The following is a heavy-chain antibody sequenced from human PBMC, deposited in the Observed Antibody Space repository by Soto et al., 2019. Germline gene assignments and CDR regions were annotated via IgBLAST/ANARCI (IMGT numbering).Heavy chain of an antibody. CDR2: INHSGST. CDR3: ARVGNYYYYYGMDV. Sequence: SETLSLTCAVYGGSFSGYYWSWIRQPPGKGLEWIGEINHSGSTNYNPSLKSRVTISVDTSKNQFSLKLSSVTTADTAVYYCARVGNYYYYYGMDVWGQGTTVTVSS. D-gene: IGHD1-1*01. J-gene: IGHJ6*02. CDR1: GGSFSGYY. V-gene: IGHV4-34*01.